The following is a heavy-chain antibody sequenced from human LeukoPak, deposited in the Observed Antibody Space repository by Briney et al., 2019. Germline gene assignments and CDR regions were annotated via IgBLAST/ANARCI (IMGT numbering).Heavy chain of an antibody. CDR3: ARDGYYDPADY. CDR2: IYYSGST. Sequence: SETLSLTCTVSGGSISSYYWSWIRQPPGKGLEWIGYIYYSGSTNYNPSLKSRVTMSVDTSKNQFSLKLSSVTAADTAVYYCARDGYYDPADYWGQGTLVTVSS. V-gene: IGHV4-59*12. J-gene: IGHJ4*02. CDR1: GGSISSYY. D-gene: IGHD3-22*01.